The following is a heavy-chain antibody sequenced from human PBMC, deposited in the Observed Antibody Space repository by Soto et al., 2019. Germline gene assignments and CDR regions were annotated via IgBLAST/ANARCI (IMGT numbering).Heavy chain of an antibody. D-gene: IGHD3-16*01. CDR2: IYYSGTT. J-gene: IGHJ4*02. Sequence: SETLSLTCTVSGGSIRSADYYWSWIRQPPGKGLEWIGYIYYSGTTYYNPSLKSRVTISLDTSKNQFSLNLSSVNAADTAVYYCARDGRRRLGGGIDSWGLGALVTVSS. V-gene: IGHV4-30-4*01. CDR3: ARDGRRRLGGGIDS. CDR1: GGSIRSADYY.